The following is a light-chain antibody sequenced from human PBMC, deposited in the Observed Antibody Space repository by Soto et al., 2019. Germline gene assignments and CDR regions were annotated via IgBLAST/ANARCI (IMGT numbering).Light chain of an antibody. CDR1: QSVSTNF. V-gene: IGKV3-20*01. J-gene: IGKJ2*01. CDR3: QHYGSSPYT. Sequence: EIVLTQSPGTLSLSPGERATLSCRASQSVSTNFLAWYQQKFGQAPRLLIYGASSRATGIPDRFSGSAFGTDFTLTISRLEPEDFAVYYCQHYGSSPYTFGQGTQLEIK. CDR2: GAS.